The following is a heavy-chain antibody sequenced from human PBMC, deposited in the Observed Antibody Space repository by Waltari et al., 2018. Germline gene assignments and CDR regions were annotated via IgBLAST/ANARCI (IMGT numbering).Heavy chain of an antibody. CDR2: SIPILGIT. D-gene: IGHD6-19*01. V-gene: IGHV1-69*10. CDR3: ARSPKIAVAATGAFDY. J-gene: IGHJ4*02. Sequence: QVQLVQSGAEVQKPGSSVMVSCKASGDTFTTYSISCVRQAPGQGLEWMGGSIPILGITHYAEKFQGRVTITADKSTSTAYMELSTLRSDDTAVYYCARSPKIAVAATGAFDYWGQGTLVTASA. CDR1: GDTFTTYS.